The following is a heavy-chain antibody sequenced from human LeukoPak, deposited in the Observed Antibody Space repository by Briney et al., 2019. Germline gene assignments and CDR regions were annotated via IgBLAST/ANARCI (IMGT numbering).Heavy chain of an antibody. D-gene: IGHD5-18*01. V-gene: IGHV1-18*01. CDR1: GYTFTSYG. CDR2: NSAYSGNT. CDR3: ARVPGLQPNDGDVDTTMVLYYYYGMDV. J-gene: IGHJ6*02. Sequence: ASVKVSCKASGYTFTSYGISWVRQAPGQGLEWMGWNSAYSGNTNYAQKLQGRVTMTTDTSTSTAYMELRSLRSDDTAVYYCARVPGLQPNDGDVDTTMVLYYYYGMDVWGQGTTVTVSS.